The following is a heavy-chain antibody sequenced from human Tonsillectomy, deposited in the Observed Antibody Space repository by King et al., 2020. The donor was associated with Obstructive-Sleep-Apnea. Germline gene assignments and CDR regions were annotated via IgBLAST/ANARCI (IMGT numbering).Heavy chain of an antibody. D-gene: IGHD1-26*01. Sequence: TLKESGPALVKPTQTLTLTCTFSGFSLSTSGMCVNWIRQPPGKALEWLARLDWDDDKYYSTSLKTRLTISKDTSQNQMVLRITNMDPVYTATYYCTRMAGPTSEFDFWGQGTLVTVSS. V-gene: IGHV2-70*11. CDR1: GFSLSTSGMC. CDR2: LDWDDDK. CDR3: TRMAGPTSEFDF. J-gene: IGHJ4*02.